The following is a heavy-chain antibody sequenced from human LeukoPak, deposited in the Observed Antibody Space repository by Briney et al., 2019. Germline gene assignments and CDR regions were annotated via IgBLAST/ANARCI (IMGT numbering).Heavy chain of an antibody. J-gene: IGHJ3*02. CDR2: IYYSGST. CDR1: GGSISSGGYY. Sequence: KPSETLSLTCTVSGGSISSGGYYWSWIRQHPGKGLEWIGYIYYSGSTYYNPSLKSRVTISVDTSKNQFSLKLSSVTAADTAVYYCARADALRVTTYTEAFDIWGQGTMVTVSS. V-gene: IGHV4-31*03. CDR3: ARADALRVTTYTEAFDI. D-gene: IGHD4-17*01.